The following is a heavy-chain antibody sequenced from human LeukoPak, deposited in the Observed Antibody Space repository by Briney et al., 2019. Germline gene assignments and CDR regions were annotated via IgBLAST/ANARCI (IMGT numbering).Heavy chain of an antibody. CDR2: IIPIFGTA. D-gene: IGHD6-19*01. Sequence: GASVKVSCKASGGTFSSYAISWVRQAPGQGLEWMGGIIPIFGTANYAQKFQGRVTITADKSTSAAYMELSSLRSEDTAVYYCARRGGYSSGNDYWGQGTLVTVSS. V-gene: IGHV1-69*06. CDR1: GGTFSSYA. CDR3: ARRGGYSSGNDY. J-gene: IGHJ4*02.